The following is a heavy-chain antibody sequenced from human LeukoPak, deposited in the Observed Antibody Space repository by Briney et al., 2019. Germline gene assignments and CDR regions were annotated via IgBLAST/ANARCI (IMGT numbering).Heavy chain of an antibody. CDR2: IKHSGST. Sequence: SSETLSLTGAVYGGSFSGYYWSWLRQPPGKGLEWLGEIKHSGSTNYNPSLKSRVTISVDTSKNQFSLKLSSVTAADTAVYYCARARRGPTVPAAMMGYYYYGMDVWGKGTTVTVSS. J-gene: IGHJ6*04. V-gene: IGHV4-34*01. D-gene: IGHD2-2*01. CDR3: ARARRGPTVPAAMMGYYYYGMDV. CDR1: GGSFSGYY.